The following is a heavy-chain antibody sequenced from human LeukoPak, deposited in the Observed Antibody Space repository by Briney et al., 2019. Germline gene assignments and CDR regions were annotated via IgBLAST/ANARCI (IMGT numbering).Heavy chain of an antibody. V-gene: IGHV3-21*01. CDR1: GFTFSTYS. CDR2: ISSGSSYI. CDR3: ARQSGSHPDPLDY. Sequence: GGSLRLSCAASGFTFSTYSMEWVRQPPGRGLEWVSSISSGSSYIYYADSVKGRFTISRDNAKNSLYLQMNSLRAEDTAVYYCARQSGSHPDPLDYWGLGTLVTVSS. J-gene: IGHJ4*02. D-gene: IGHD3-10*01.